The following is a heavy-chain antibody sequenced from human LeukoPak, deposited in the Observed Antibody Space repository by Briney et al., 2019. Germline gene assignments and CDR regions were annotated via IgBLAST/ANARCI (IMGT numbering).Heavy chain of an antibody. CDR1: RFTFSTYA. Sequence: PGGSLRLSCAASRFTFSTYAMSWVRQAPGEGLEWVSAISGSGGSTYYADSVKGRFTISRDNSKNTLYLQMNSLRAEDTAVYYCAKEGGTVAGFYYYYMDVWGKGTTVTVSS. V-gene: IGHV3-23*01. CDR2: ISGSGGST. D-gene: IGHD6-19*01. CDR3: AKEGGTVAGFYYYYMDV. J-gene: IGHJ6*03.